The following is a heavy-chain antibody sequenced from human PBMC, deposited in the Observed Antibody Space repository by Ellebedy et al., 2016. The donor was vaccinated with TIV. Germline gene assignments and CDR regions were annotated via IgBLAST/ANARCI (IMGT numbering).Heavy chain of an antibody. D-gene: IGHD2-21*02. J-gene: IGHJ6*02. CDR2: ISDRGST. V-gene: IGHV4-4*07. Sequence: SETLSLXXSVSGGSMKNYYWTWIRQSAGKGLEWIGRISDRGSTTYSPSLKSRVSMSVDTSKNQFSLKLSFVTAADTAVYYCARDLKKTAPQVSYYYCAMDVWGQGTTVTVSS. CDR1: GGSMKNYY. CDR3: ARDLKKTAPQVSYYYCAMDV.